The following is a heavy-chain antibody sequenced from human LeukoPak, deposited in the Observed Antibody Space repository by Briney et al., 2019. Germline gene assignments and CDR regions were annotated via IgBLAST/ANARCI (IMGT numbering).Heavy chain of an antibody. V-gene: IGHV1-18*01. CDR1: GYTFTSYG. Sequence: ASVKVSCKASGYTFTSYGISWVRQAPGQGLEWMGWISAYNGNTNYAQKLKGRVTMTTDTSTSTAYMELRSLRSDDTAVYYCARHDIVVVSPTLPGFDPWGQGTLVTVSS. CDR3: ARHDIVVVSPTLPGFDP. CDR2: ISAYNGNT. D-gene: IGHD2-2*01. J-gene: IGHJ5*02.